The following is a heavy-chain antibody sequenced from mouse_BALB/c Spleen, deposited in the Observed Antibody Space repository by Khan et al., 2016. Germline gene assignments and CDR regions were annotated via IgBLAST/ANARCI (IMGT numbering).Heavy chain of an antibody. CDR3: ARYYGSSYFDY. CDR1: GYTFTSYW. D-gene: IGHD1-1*01. J-gene: IGHJ2*01. Sequence: QVQLQQSGAELAKPGASVKMSCKASGYTFTSYWMHWVKQRPGQGLEWIGYINPSTGYTEYNQKFKDKATLTADKSSSTAYMQLSSLTSEDSAVYCCARYYGSSYFDYWGQGTTLTVSS. V-gene: IGHV1-7*01. CDR2: INPSTGYT.